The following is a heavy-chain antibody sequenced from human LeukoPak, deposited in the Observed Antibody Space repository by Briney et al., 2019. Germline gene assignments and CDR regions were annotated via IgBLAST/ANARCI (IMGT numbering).Heavy chain of an antibody. Sequence: SETLSLTCTVSGGSISSFYWDWIRQPAGKGLEWIGRIYTSGSTNYNPSLKSRVTMSVDTSRTQFSLELSSVTAADTAVYYCARGTPPYTSSPFDYWGQGTLVTVSS. D-gene: IGHD6-13*01. V-gene: IGHV4-4*07. CDR1: GGSISSFY. J-gene: IGHJ4*02. CDR2: IYTSGST. CDR3: ARGTPPYTSSPFDY.